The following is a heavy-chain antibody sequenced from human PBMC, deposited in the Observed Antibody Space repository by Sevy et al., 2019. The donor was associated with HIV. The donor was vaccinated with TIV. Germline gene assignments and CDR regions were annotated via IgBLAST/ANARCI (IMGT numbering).Heavy chain of an antibody. CDR3: ARESPSDWYLDS. CDR2: LFSDGITT. J-gene: IGHJ4*02. CDR1: GFTFRNSG. Sequence: GGSLRLSCAASGFTFRNSGMHWVRLSPGKGLEWVASLFSDGITTDYGDSVKGRFTVFRDNSKSALYMQMNSLRVEDTAVYYCARESPSDWYLDSWGQGSQVTVSS. D-gene: IGHD6-19*01. V-gene: IGHV3-33*01.